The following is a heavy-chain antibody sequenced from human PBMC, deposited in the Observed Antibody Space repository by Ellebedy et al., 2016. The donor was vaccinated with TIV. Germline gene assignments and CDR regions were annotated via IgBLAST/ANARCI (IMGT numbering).Heavy chain of an antibody. J-gene: IGHJ6*03. V-gene: IGHV3-66*03. CDR1: GFTFSSYW. CDR2: IYSCGST. CDR3: ARVVASSTSCYSPHYYYYYMDV. Sequence: GGSLRLXCAASGFTFSSYWMSWVRQAPGKGLEWGSVIYSCGSTYYEDSVKGRFTISRDNSKNTLYLQMNSLRAEDTAVYYCARVVASSTSCYSPHYYYYYMDVWGKGTTVTVSS. D-gene: IGHD2-2*01.